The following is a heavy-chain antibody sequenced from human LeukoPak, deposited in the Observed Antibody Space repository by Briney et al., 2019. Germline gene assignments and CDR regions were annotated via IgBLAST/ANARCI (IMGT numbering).Heavy chain of an antibody. CDR1: GGTFGSYA. D-gene: IGHD3-9*01. Sequence: ASVKVSCKASGGTFGSYAISWVRQAPGQGLEWMGRIIPILGIANYAQKFQGRVTITADKSTSTAYMELNSLRAEDTAVYYCARGDSDYDILTGYYNVIGYWGQGTLVTVSP. V-gene: IGHV1-69*04. CDR3: ARGDSDYDILTGYYNVIGY. J-gene: IGHJ4*02. CDR2: IIPILGIA.